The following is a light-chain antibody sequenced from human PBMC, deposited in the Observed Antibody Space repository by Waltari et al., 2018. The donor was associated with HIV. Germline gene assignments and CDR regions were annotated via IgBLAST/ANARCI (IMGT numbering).Light chain of an antibody. CDR2: AVS. CDR1: QTITSY. CDR3: QQTYSSRWT. V-gene: IGKV1-39*01. Sequence: DIQMTQSPSSLSASVGDRVTISCRASQTITSYLNWYQQKPGRAPKLLLYAVSSLESGVPSRFSGSGSGTYFTLTISSLQPEDFATYYCQQTYSSRWTFGQGTRVEIK. J-gene: IGKJ1*01.